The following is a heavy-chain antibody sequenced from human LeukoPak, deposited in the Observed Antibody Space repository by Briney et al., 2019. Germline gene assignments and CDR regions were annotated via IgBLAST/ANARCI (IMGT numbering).Heavy chain of an antibody. D-gene: IGHD3-22*01. CDR3: ARAPGRIVVVMGFDY. CDR2: IWYDGSNK. V-gene: IGHV3-33*01. Sequence: PGGSLRLSCAASGFTFSSYGMHWVRQAPGKGLEWVAVIWYDGSNKYYADSVKGRFTISRDNSKNTLYLQMNSLRAEDTAVYYCARAPGRIVVVMGFDYWGQGTLVTVSS. CDR1: GFTFSSYG. J-gene: IGHJ4*02.